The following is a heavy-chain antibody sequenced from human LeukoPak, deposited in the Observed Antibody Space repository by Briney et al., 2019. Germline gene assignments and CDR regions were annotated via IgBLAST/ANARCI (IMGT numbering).Heavy chain of an antibody. CDR2: ISYDGSNK. Sequence: PGGPLSLSCAASGFTFRSYAMHCVRQAPEKGLVWVAVISYDGSNKYYADAVKGRFTTSRDNTKNTLYLQMNILRAEDTAVYYCARAVAGTFDYWGQGTLVTVSS. D-gene: IGHD6-19*01. J-gene: IGHJ4*02. CDR3: ARAVAGTFDY. V-gene: IGHV3-30*04. CDR1: GFTFRSYA.